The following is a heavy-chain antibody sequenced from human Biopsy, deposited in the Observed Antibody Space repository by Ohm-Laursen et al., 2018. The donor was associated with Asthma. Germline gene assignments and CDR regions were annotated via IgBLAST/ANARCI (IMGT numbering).Heavy chain of an antibody. CDR2: ISYDGTNK. Sequence: SLRLSCAASGFVFSQCGMHWVRQGPGKGLEWVAVISYDGTNKDYADSVKGRFTFSRDNSQNTLSLEMNSLRVEDTAVYYCARDLRSDNWNPWGMDVWGLGTTVTVAS. J-gene: IGHJ6*02. CDR3: ARDLRSDNWNPWGMDV. V-gene: IGHV3-30*03. CDR1: GFVFSQCG. D-gene: IGHD1-20*01.